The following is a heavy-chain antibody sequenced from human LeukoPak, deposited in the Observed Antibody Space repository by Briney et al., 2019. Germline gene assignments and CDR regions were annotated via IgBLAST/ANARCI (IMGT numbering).Heavy chain of an antibody. D-gene: IGHD3-10*01. V-gene: IGHV4-4*07. CDR2: IYTSGST. CDR3: ARAGGIWFGELFAGYYFDY. J-gene: IGHJ4*02. CDR1: GGSISSYY. Sequence: KPSETLSLTCTVSGGSISSYYWSWIRQPAGKGLEWIGRIYTSGSTNYNPSLKSRVTMSVDTSKSQFSLKLSSVTAADTAVYYCARAGGIWFGELFAGYYFDYWGQGTLVTVSS.